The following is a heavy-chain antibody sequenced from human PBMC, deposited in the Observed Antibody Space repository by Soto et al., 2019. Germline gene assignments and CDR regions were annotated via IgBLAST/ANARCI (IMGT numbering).Heavy chain of an antibody. Sequence: XGTLTLTCAVYGGSFSGYYWSGIRQPPGKGLEWIGEINHSGSTNYNPSLKSRVTVSVDTSKNQFSLKLSSVTAADTAVYYCARGHFRYYYDKRVWFDYWGQGTLVTVSS. CDR2: INHSGST. D-gene: IGHD3-22*01. J-gene: IGHJ4*02. CDR1: GGSFSGYY. CDR3: ARGHFRYYYDKRVWFDY. V-gene: IGHV4-34*01.